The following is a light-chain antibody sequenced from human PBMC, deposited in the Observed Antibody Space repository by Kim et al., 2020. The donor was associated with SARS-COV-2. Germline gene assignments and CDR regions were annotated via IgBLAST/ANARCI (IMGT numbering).Light chain of an antibody. J-gene: IGLJ2*01. V-gene: IGLV3-19*01. Sequence: LGHTVSTTCQGAILRSYYASGYQKQPGQAPVPVIYGKNTRPSGIPDRFSGSSSGNTASLTITGAQAEDEADYYCNSRDSSGNHLEVFGGGTQLTVL. CDR3: NSRDSSGNHLEV. CDR1: ILRSYY. CDR2: GKN.